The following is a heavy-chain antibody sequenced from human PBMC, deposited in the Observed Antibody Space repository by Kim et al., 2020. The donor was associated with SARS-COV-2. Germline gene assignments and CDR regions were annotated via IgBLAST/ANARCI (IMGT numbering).Heavy chain of an antibody. Sequence: SETLSLTCTVSGGSISSSSYYWGWIRQPPGKGLEWIGSIYYSGSTYYNPSLKSRVTISVDTSKNQFSLKLSSVTAADTAVYYCARKLTEFDYWGQGTLVTVSS. CDR3: ARKLTEFDY. J-gene: IGHJ4*02. CDR2: IYYSGST. CDR1: GGSISSSSYY. V-gene: IGHV4-39*01.